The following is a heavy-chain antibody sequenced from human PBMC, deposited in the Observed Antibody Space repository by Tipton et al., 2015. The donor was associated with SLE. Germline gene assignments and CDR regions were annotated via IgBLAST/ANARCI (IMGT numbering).Heavy chain of an antibody. CDR1: GGSIRGHY. V-gene: IGHV4-59*11. Sequence: LRLSCTVSGGSIRGHYWNWVRQPPGQGLEWIGNINYSGRNKYNPSLKSRVTISVDTSKNQFSLKLSSVTAADTAVYYCARGVLDFWGQGMLVTVSS. CDR3: ARGVLDF. J-gene: IGHJ4*02. CDR2: INYSGRN.